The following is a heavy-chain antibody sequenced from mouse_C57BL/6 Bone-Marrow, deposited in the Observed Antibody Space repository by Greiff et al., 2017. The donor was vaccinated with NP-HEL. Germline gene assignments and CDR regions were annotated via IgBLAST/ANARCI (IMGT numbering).Heavy chain of an antibody. Sequence: VQLQQSGAELVRPGTSVKMCCKASGYTFTNYWIGWAKQRPGHGLEWIGDIYPGGGYTNYNEKFKGKATLTADKSSSTAYMQFSSLTSEDSAIYYCAREDGRWYFDVWGTGTTVTVSS. CDR2: IYPGGGYT. D-gene: IGHD1-1*01. CDR1: GYTFTNYW. V-gene: IGHV1-63*01. J-gene: IGHJ1*03. CDR3: AREDGRWYFDV.